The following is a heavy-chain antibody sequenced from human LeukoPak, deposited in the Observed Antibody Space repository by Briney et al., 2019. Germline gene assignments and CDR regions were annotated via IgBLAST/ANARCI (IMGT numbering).Heavy chain of an antibody. Sequence: SETLSLTCTVSGGSIRSYYWSWIRQPPGKGLEWIGYIYYSGSTNYNPSLKSRVTTSVDTSRNQFSLKLSSVTAADTAVYYCARHHYDNNGAFDIWGRGTMVTVSS. CDR1: GGSIRSYY. V-gene: IGHV4-59*08. D-gene: IGHD3-22*01. CDR2: IYYSGST. J-gene: IGHJ3*02. CDR3: ARHHYDNNGAFDI.